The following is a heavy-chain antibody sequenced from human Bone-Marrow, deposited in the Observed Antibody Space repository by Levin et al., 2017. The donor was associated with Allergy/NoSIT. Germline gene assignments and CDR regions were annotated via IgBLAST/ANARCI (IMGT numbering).Heavy chain of an antibody. J-gene: IGHJ4*02. CDR2: IYYSGST. CDR3: ASSGYSYGGFPRIFDY. CDR1: GGSISSGGYY. V-gene: IGHV4-31*03. D-gene: IGHD5-18*01. Sequence: LRLSCTVSGGSISSGGYYWSWIRQHPGKGLEWIGYIYYSGSTYYNPSLKSRVTISVDTSKNQFSLKLSSVTAADTAVYYCASSGYSYGGFPRIFDYWGQGTLVTVSS.